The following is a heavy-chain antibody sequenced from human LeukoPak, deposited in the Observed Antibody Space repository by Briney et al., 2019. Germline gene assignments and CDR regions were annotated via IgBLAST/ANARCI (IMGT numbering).Heavy chain of an antibody. V-gene: IGHV3-30*04. D-gene: IGHD4-23*01. CDR3: ARQWVTPGYFDY. Sequence: PGGSLSLSCTASGFSFSSYSMHWVRQAQGKGLEWVAVISYDGSNKYYADSVKGRFTISRDNSKNTLYLQMNSLRAEDTAVYYCARQWVTPGYFDYWGQGTLVTVSS. CDR2: ISYDGSNK. J-gene: IGHJ4*02. CDR1: GFSFSSYS.